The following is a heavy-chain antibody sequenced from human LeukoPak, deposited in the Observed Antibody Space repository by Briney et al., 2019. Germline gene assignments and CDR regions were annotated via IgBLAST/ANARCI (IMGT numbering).Heavy chain of an antibody. CDR1: GGTFSSYA. J-gene: IGHJ6*02. D-gene: IGHD3-3*01. Sequence: GASVKVSCKASGGTFSSYAISWVRQAPGQGLEWMGGIIPIFGTANYAQKFQGRVTITADESTSTAYMELSSLRSEDTAVYYCARGYRFLEWLLPHYYYGMDVWGQGTTVTVSS. CDR2: IIPIFGTA. V-gene: IGHV1-69*01. CDR3: ARGYRFLEWLLPHYYYGMDV.